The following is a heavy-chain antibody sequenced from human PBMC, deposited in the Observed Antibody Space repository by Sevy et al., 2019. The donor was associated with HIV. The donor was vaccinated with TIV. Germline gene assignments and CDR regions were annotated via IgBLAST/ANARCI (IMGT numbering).Heavy chain of an antibody. CDR3: AKGTLVVPTVIYYYYGMSV. CDR1: GFTFSSYA. V-gene: IGHV3-30*04. Sequence: GGSLRLSCVASGFTFSSYAMHWVRQAPGKGLEWVAVISYDGSNKYYADSVKGRFTISRDNSKNTLYLQMNSLRAEDTAVYYCAKGTLVVPTVIYYYYGMSVWGQGTTVTVSS. CDR2: ISYDGSNK. J-gene: IGHJ6*02. D-gene: IGHD2-2*02.